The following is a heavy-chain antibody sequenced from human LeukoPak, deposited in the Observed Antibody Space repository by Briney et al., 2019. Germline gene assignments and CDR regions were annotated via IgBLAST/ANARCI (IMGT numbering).Heavy chain of an antibody. D-gene: IGHD6-19*01. J-gene: IGHJ4*02. CDR2: FDPEDGET. Sequence: ASVKVSCKVSGYTLTELSMHWVRQAPGKGLEWMGGFDPEDGETIYAQKFQGRVTMTEDTSTDTAYMELSSLRSEDTAVYYCARGGIAVAGYVHYFDYWGQGTLVTVSS. V-gene: IGHV1-24*01. CDR1: GYTLTELS. CDR3: ARGGIAVAGYVHYFDY.